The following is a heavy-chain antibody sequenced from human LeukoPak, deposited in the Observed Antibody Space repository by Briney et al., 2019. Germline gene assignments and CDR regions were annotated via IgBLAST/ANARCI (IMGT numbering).Heavy chain of an antibody. CDR2: IYYSGST. D-gene: IGHD3-10*01. J-gene: IGHJ4*02. V-gene: IGHV4-30-4*01. CDR1: GGSISSGDYY. CDR3: ARRGFYGSGIDY. Sequence: PSETLSLTCTVSGGSISSGDYYWSWIRQPPGKGLEWIGYIYYSGSTCYNPSLKSRVTISVDTSKNQFSLKLSSVTAADTAVYYCARRGFYGSGIDYWGQGTLVTVSS.